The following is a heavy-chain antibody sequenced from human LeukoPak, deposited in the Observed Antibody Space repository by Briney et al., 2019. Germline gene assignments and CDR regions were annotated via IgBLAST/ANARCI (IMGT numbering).Heavy chain of an antibody. V-gene: IGHV4-59*11. CDR3: ARTVLLWIGELSQYYMDV. CDR2: IYYSGST. Sequence: SETLSLTCTASGGSISSHYLSWIRQPPGKGLEWIGYIYYSGSTNYNPSLKSRVTISVDTSKNQFSLKLSSVTAADTAVYYCARTVLLWIGELSQYYMDVWGKGTTVTVSS. J-gene: IGHJ6*03. CDR1: GGSISSHY. D-gene: IGHD3-10*01.